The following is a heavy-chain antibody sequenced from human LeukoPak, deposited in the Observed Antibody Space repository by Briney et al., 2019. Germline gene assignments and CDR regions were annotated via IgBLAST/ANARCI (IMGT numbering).Heavy chain of an antibody. J-gene: IGHJ4*02. CDR3: AKDGGYGSGSYYPDY. V-gene: IGHV3-23*01. D-gene: IGHD3-10*01. CDR2: ISGGAGGA. CDR1: GFTFSSYA. Sequence: QPGGSLRLSCAASGFTFSSYAMNWVRQAPGKGLEWVSSISGGAGGAAYADSVKGRFTMSRDNSKNTLYLQMNRLRADDTAVYYCAKDGGYGSGSYYPDYWGQGTLVTVSS.